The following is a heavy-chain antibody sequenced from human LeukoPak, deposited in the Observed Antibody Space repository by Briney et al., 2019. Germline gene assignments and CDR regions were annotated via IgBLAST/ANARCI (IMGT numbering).Heavy chain of an antibody. V-gene: IGHV3-64D*08. D-gene: IGHD6-6*01. CDR3: VKGWEYSHRCYDY. CDR1: GFTFSSYA. CDR2: ISSNGGGR. J-gene: IGHJ4*02. Sequence: PGGSLRLSCSASGFTFSSYAMHWVRQAPGKGLEYVSAISSNGGGRYYADSVKGRFTISRDNSKNTLYLQMSSLRAEDTAVYYCVKGWEYSHRCYDYWGQGTLVTVSS.